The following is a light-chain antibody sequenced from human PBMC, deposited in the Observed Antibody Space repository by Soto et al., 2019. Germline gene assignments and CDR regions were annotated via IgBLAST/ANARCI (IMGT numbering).Light chain of an antibody. CDR3: QQSYSTPRT. V-gene: IGKV1-39*01. Sequence: DIQMTQSPSSLSASVGDRVTITCRASQSISTYLNWYQQKVGKAPKLLIYAASSLQRGVPSRFSGSGSGTDFSLNISRLQPEDFANYYCQQSYSTPRTFGQGTKLQIK. CDR2: AAS. CDR1: QSISTY. J-gene: IGKJ2*02.